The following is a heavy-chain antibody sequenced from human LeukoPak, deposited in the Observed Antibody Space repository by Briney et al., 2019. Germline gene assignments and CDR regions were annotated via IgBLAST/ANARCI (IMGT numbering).Heavy chain of an antibody. J-gene: IGHJ2*01. Sequence: ASVKVSCKASGYTFTAYYIHWVRQAPGQGLERMGWINSNSGDTDFAQKFQGRVTMTRDTSITTVYMELSRLRSDDTAVYYCAREALTSKAHDLWGPGTLVTVSS. CDR3: AREALTSKAHDL. CDR1: GYTFTAYY. CDR2: INSNSGDT. V-gene: IGHV1-2*02. D-gene: IGHD1-14*01.